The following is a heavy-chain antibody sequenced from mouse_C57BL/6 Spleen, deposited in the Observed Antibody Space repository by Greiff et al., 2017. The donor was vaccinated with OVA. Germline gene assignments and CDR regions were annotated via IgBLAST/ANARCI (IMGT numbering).Heavy chain of an antibody. CDR3: ARRGWDNFFDY. D-gene: IGHD3-3*01. CDR1: GFTFSDYY. V-gene: IGHV5-12*01. J-gene: IGHJ3*01. Sequence: EVKVVESGGGLVQPGGSLKLSCAASGFTFSDYYMYWVRQTPEKRLEWVAYISNGGGSTYYPDTVKGRFTISKDNAKNTLYLQMSRLKSEDTAMYYCARRGWDNFFDYWGQGTLVTVSA. CDR2: ISNGGGST.